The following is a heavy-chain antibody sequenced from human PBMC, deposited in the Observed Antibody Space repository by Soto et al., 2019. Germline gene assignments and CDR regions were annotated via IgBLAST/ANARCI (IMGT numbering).Heavy chain of an antibody. Sequence: SETLSLTCTVSGGSVSSVSHYWSWIRQPPGKGLEGIGHMYYSGSTNYYPSLKSRVTISLDPYKNQFSLTLSSVTAAAAAVCYCARSRPPGGDRCYFDSWGQGTLVTVSS. V-gene: IGHV4-61*01. CDR1: GGSVSSVSHY. D-gene: IGHD3-16*01. CDR3: ARSRPPGGDRCYFDS. CDR2: MYYSGST. J-gene: IGHJ4*02.